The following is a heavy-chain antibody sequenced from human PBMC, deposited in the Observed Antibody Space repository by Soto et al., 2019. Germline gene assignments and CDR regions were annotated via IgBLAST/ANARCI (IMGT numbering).Heavy chain of an antibody. CDR1: GGSISSYY. Sequence: PSETLSLTCTVSGGSISSYYWSWIRQPPGKGLEWIGYIYYTGSTNYNPSLKSRVTISVDTSKNQFSLKLSSVTAADTAVYQCARSDILTPYFDYWGQGILVTVSS. CDR3: ARSDILTPYFDY. J-gene: IGHJ4*02. CDR2: IYYTGST. D-gene: IGHD3-9*01. V-gene: IGHV4-59*08.